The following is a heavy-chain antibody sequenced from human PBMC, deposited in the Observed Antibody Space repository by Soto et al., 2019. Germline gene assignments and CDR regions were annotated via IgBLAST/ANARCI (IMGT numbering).Heavy chain of an antibody. Sequence: GGSLRLSCAASGFTFSNYGMHWVRQAPGKGLEWVAIIWYDGSNKYYADSVKGRFTISRDNSKNTLYLQMNSLRAEDTAVYFCARDVARPNEDYGDKGAFDIWGQGTLVTVSS. D-gene: IGHD4-17*01. CDR3: ARDVARPNEDYGDKGAFDI. V-gene: IGHV3-33*01. CDR1: GFTFSNYG. CDR2: IWYDGSNK. J-gene: IGHJ3*02.